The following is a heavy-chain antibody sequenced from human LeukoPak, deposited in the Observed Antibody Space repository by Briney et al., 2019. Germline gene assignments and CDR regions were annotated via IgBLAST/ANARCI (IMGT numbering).Heavy chain of an antibody. Sequence: PGGSLRLSCAASGFTFSNYAMTWVRQAPGRGLEWISTITRFTGTTYYADSVKGRFTISRGDSNNTLYLQMNNLRAGDTAVYYCARGLWEVPAAGYYYYYMDVWGKGTTVTVSS. V-gene: IGHV3-23*01. D-gene: IGHD2-2*01. CDR1: GFTFSNYA. CDR3: ARGLWEVPAAGYYYYYMDV. CDR2: ITRFTGTT. J-gene: IGHJ6*03.